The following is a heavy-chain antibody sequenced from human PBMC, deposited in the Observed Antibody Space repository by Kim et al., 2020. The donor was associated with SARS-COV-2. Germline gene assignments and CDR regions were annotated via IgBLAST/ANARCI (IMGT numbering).Heavy chain of an antibody. Sequence: GGSLRLSCTASGFIFSSFAMTWVRQAPGKGLEWVSSISGNGNYIYYADSVKGRFTISRDKSKNTLFLQMNSLRADDTAIYYCAKVGAYVSLVDYWGQGILVTVSS. CDR3: AKVGAYVSLVDY. D-gene: IGHD5-12*01. J-gene: IGHJ4*02. V-gene: IGHV3-23*01. CDR2: ISGNGNYI. CDR1: GFIFSSFA.